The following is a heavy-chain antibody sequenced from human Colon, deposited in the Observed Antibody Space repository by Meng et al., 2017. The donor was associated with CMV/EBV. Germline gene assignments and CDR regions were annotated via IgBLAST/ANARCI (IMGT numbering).Heavy chain of an antibody. CDR1: GFTFSTYW. D-gene: IGHD3-3*01. CDR3: AKDRAPRITIFGVVRSHIGALGMDV. J-gene: IGHJ6*02. CDR2: IKQDGHET. Sequence: GESLKISCAASGFTFSTYWMIWVRQAPGKGLEWVANIKQDGHETYYVDSVRGRFTISRDNAKNSLYLQINSLRAEDTAVYYCAKDRAPRITIFGVVRSHIGALGMDVWGQGTTVTVSS. V-gene: IGHV3-7*01.